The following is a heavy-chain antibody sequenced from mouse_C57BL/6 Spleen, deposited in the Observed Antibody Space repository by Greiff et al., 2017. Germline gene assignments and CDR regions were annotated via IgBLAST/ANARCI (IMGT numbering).Heavy chain of an antibody. CDR2: ISSGSSTI. Sequence: EVKLVESGGGLVKPGGSLKLSCAASGFTFSDYGMHWVRQAPEKGLEWVAYISSGSSTIYYADTVKGRFTITRDNAKNTLFLQMTSLRSEDTAMYYCARGDYGSSPWYFDVWGTGTTVTVSS. J-gene: IGHJ1*03. CDR3: ARGDYGSSPWYFDV. V-gene: IGHV5-17*01. CDR1: GFTFSDYG. D-gene: IGHD1-1*01.